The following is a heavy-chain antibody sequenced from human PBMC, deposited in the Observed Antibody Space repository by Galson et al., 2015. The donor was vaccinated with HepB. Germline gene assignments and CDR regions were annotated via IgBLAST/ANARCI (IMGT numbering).Heavy chain of an antibody. Sequence: SLRLSCAASGFTFSSYAMHWVRQAPGKGLVYVSAISSNGGSTYYADSVKGRFTISRDNSKNTLYLQMSSLRAEDTAVYYCVKDFGGSYYGSGTNPYYYYYMDVWGKGTTVTVSS. D-gene: IGHD3-10*01. CDR3: VKDFGGSYYGSGTNPYYYYYMDV. J-gene: IGHJ6*03. CDR2: ISSNGGST. CDR1: GFTFSSYA. V-gene: IGHV3-64D*06.